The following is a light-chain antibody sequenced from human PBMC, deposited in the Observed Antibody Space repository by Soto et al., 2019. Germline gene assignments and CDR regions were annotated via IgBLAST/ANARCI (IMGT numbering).Light chain of an antibody. J-gene: IGLJ3*02. CDR1: SGSIASNY. CDR3: QSYDSNYRV. Sequence: NFMLTQPHSVSESPGKTVTISCTRSSGSIASNYVQWYQQRPGSSPPTVIYEDNQRPSGVPDRFSGSIDSSSNSASLTISGLKTEDEAEDYGQSYDSNYRVFGGGTKLTVL. CDR2: EDN. V-gene: IGLV6-57*01.